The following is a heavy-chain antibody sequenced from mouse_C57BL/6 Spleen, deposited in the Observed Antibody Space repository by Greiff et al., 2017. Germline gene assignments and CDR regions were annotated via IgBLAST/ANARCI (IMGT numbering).Heavy chain of an antibody. CDR3: VYSSFAY. D-gene: IGHD1-3*01. J-gene: IGHJ3*01. Sequence: QVQLQQPGAELVKPGASVKLSCKASGYTFTSYWMHWVKQRTGQGLEWIGMIHPNSGSTDYNEKFKSKATLTVDKSSSTAYIQLSSLTSEDSAVYYCVYSSFAYWGQGTLVTVSA. V-gene: IGHV1-64*01. CDR2: IHPNSGST. CDR1: GYTFTSYW.